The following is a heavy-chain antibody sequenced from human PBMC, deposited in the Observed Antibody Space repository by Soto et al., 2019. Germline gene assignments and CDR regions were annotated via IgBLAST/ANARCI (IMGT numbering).Heavy chain of an antibody. CDR2: IIPIFGTA. D-gene: IGHD1-26*01. CDR1: GGTFSSYA. J-gene: IGHJ3*02. CDR3: ARASGSYNRDAFDI. Sequence: GASVKVSCKASGGTFSSYAISWVRQAPGQGLEWMGGIIPIFGTANYAQKFQGRVTITADESTSTAYMELSSLRSEDTAVYYCARASGSYNRDAFDIWGQGTMVTVSS. V-gene: IGHV1-69*13.